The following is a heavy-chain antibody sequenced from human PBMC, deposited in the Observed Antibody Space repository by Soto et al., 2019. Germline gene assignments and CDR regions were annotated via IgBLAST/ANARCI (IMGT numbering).Heavy chain of an antibody. CDR1: GFTFSSYG. J-gene: IGHJ6*02. D-gene: IGHD3-3*01. Sequence: QVQLVESGGGVVQPGRSLRLSCAASGFTFSSYGMHWVRQALGKGLEWVAVISYDGSNKYYADSVKGRFTISRDNSKNTLYLQMNSLRAEDTAVYYCAKEVWSGPMDVWGQGTTVTVSS. V-gene: IGHV3-30*18. CDR3: AKEVWSGPMDV. CDR2: ISYDGSNK.